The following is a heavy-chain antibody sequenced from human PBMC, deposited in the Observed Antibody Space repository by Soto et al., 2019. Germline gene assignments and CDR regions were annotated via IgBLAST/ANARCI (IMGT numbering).Heavy chain of an antibody. V-gene: IGHV2-26*01. Sequence: QVTLKESGPVLVKPTETLTLTCTVSGFSLSDADVGVAWIRQPPGKALEWLAHILSNDEEVFSSSLRTRLTISKDTSRCQVVLTMSNMEPVDTATYYCARIRGYCSGGSCYFYYFAMDVWGQGTTVNVS. D-gene: IGHD2-15*01. CDR1: GFSLSDADVG. CDR2: ILSNDEE. CDR3: ARIRGYCSGGSCYFYYFAMDV. J-gene: IGHJ6*02.